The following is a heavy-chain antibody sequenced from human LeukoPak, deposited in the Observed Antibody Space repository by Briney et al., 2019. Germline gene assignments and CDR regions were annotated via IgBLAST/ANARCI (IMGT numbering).Heavy chain of an antibody. CDR3: SREATWGQWYFDH. CDR1: GFSFSNHG. V-gene: IGHV3-30*03. D-gene: IGHD6-19*01. J-gene: IGHJ4*02. Sequence: GGSLRLSCVASGFSFSNHGMHWVRQAPGKGLEWVSVIASDGGAKFYAGSVKGRFTLSRDNSKNMFFLQMNFLTVEDTAIYYCSREATWGQWYFDHWGQGTPVTVSS. CDR2: IASDGGAK.